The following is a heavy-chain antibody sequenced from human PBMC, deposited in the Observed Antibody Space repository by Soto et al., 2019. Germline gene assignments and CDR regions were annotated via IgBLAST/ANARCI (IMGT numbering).Heavy chain of an antibody. CDR3: ARGTYSYYSYYGMDV. J-gene: IGHJ6*02. Sequence: QVHLQESGPGLVKPSETLSLTCTVSGDYIRSSYWSWIRQPAGKGLEWIGRSYTGGSLNYNPSLQSSVTMSVDTSKNQFSLKLTSVTAEYTAVDYCARGTYSYYSYYGMDVGGQGTTVTVSS. CDR1: GDYIRSSY. CDR2: SYTGGSL. D-gene: IGHD5-18*01. V-gene: IGHV4-4*07.